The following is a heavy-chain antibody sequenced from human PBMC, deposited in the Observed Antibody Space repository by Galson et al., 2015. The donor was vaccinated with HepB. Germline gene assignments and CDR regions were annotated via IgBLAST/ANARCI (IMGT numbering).Heavy chain of an antibody. CDR3: ARDFGLGDDSLWGSDRHNYNVMDV. D-gene: IGHD3-16*02. Sequence: SLRLSCAASGFTFNSYALHWVRQAPGKGLEWVAVISYDGSKKFYADSVKGRFTISRDNSKNMVYLQMNSLRAEDTALFFCARDFGLGDDSLWGSDRHNYNVMDVWGQGTTVTVSS. CDR1: GFTFNSYA. J-gene: IGHJ6*02. V-gene: IGHV3-30-3*01. CDR2: ISYDGSKK.